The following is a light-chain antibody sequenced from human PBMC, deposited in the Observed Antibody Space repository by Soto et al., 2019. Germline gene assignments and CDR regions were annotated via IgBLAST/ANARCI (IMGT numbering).Light chain of an antibody. CDR3: QHYGSSPGT. CDR2: GAS. Sequence: EIVLTQSPGTLSLSPGERATLSCRASQSVSSSYLAWYQQKPGQAPKLLIYGASGRATGIPDRFSGSGSGTQLTLTMSRLEPEDFAWYCCQHYGSSPGTFGQGTKVEIK. J-gene: IGKJ1*01. V-gene: IGKV3-20*01. CDR1: QSVSSSY.